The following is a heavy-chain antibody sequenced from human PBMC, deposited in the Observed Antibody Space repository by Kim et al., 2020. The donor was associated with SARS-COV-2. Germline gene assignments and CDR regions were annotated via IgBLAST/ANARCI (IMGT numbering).Heavy chain of an antibody. J-gene: IGHJ4*02. CDR1: GYSFTSYW. V-gene: IGHV5-51*01. CDR2: IYPGDSDT. D-gene: IGHD3-22*01. CDR3: ATYSSGYSSYFED. Sequence: GESLKISCKGSGYSFTSYWIGWVRQMPGKGLEWMGIIYPGDSDTRYSPSFQGQVTISADKSISTAYLQWSSLKASDTAMNYCATYSSGYSSYFEDWGQGTLVTVSS.